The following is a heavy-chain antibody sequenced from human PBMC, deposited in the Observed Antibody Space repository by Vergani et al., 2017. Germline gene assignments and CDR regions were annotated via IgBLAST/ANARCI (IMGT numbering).Heavy chain of an antibody. CDR1: GFTFDTYT. J-gene: IGHJ1*01. Sequence: EVQLLESGGGLVQPGGSRRLSCAGAGFTFDTYTMAYVRQAPGKGLEWVATISSGGGDIFYADSVKGRFTISRENSKNTLFLQMNSLKVEDTAVYYCTTAWGLYYLHGEYFQYWGRGTLVSVSS. CDR2: ISSGGGDI. V-gene: IGHV3-23*01. D-gene: IGHD3-10*01. CDR3: TTAWGLYYLHGEYFQY.